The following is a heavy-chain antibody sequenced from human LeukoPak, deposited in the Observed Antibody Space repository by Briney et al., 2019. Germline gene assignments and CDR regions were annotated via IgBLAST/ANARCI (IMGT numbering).Heavy chain of an antibody. Sequence: NPSETLSLTCTVSGGSISSYYWSWIRQPPGKGLEWIGYIYYSGSTNYNPSLKSRVTISVDTSKNQFSLKLSSVTAADTAVYYCARRRQAGDWDCWGQGTLVTVSS. CDR2: IYYSGST. V-gene: IGHV4-59*01. J-gene: IGHJ4*02. CDR3: ARRRQAGDWDC. CDR1: GGSISSYY. D-gene: IGHD7-27*01.